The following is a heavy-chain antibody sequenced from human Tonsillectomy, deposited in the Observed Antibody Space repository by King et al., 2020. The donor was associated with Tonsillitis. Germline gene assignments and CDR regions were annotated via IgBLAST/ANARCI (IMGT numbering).Heavy chain of an antibody. D-gene: IGHD3-9*01. Sequence: VQLVESGGGVVQPGRSLRLSCAASGFTFSSYGMHWVRQAPGKGLEWVAVISFDGSNKYYADSVKGRFTISRDNSKNTLYLQMNSLRAEDTAVYHCAKDQTYDILTGYLGAFDIWGQGTMVTVSS. V-gene: IGHV3-30*18. CDR3: AKDQTYDILTGYLGAFDI. J-gene: IGHJ3*02. CDR2: ISFDGSNK. CDR1: GFTFSSYG.